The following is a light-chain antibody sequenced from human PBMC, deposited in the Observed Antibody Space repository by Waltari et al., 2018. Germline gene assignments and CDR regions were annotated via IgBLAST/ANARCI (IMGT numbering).Light chain of an antibody. CDR3: SSVDSSFKGL. Sequence: SYELTQPPSVSVSPGQPARIPRYGETLPRQFAYWYQQKSGQAPVLVIFEDNKRPSGIPGRFSGSISGTTATLTISGAQVEDEADYYCSSVDSSFKGLFGAGTKVTVL. CDR1: TLPRQF. J-gene: IGLJ1*01. V-gene: IGLV3-10*01. CDR2: EDN.